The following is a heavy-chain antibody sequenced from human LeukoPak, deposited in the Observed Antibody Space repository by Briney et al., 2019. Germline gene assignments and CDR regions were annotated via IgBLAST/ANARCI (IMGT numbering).Heavy chain of an antibody. CDR2: ISSSSSTI. J-gene: IGHJ4*02. D-gene: IGHD2-2*01. Sequence: GGSLRLSCAASGFTFSSYSMNWVRQAPGKGLEWVSYISSSSSTIYYADSVKGRFTISRDNAKNSPYLQMNGLRAEDTAVYYCARDIVVVPAAQTEYWGQGTLVTVSS. CDR1: GFTFSSYS. V-gene: IGHV3-48*01. CDR3: ARDIVVVPAAQTEY.